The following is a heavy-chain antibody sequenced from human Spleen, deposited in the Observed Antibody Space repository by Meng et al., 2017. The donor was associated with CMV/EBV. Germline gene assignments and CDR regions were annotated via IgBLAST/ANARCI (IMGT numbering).Heavy chain of an antibody. CDR3: ASFVTTRRIADY. J-gene: IGHJ4*02. Sequence: CKTSGGTFNTYTVSWVRQAPGQVLEWMGRVLPVLLLTPYSQPFHGQLTITADLSTTTAFMELRGLRSEDTAIYYCASFVTTRRIADYWGQGTLVTVSS. CDR2: VLPVLLLT. D-gene: IGHD1-1*01. V-gene: IGHV1-69*02. CDR1: GGTFNTYT.